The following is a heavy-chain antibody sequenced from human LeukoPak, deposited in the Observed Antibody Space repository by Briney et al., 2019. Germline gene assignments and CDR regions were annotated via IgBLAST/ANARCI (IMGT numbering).Heavy chain of an antibody. CDR2: IWYDGSNK. CDR3: ARDQAYFDY. Sequence: AGSLRLSCAVSAFTFSSYGMHWVRQAPGKGLEWVAVIWYDGSNKYYADSVKGRFTISRDNSKNTLYLQMNSLRTEDTAVYYCARDQAYFDYWGQGTLVTVSS. J-gene: IGHJ4*02. CDR1: AFTFSSYG. V-gene: IGHV3-33*01.